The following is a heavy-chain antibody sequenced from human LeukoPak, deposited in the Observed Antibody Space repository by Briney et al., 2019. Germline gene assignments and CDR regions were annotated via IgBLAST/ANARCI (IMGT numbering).Heavy chain of an antibody. CDR1: GGCISGYY. CDR3: ARHMVRGVISSFDY. Sequence: PSETLSLTCTVSGGCISGYYWSWIRQPPGKGLEWIGYIYYSGSTNYNPSLKSRVTISVDTSKNQFSLKLSSVTAADTAVYYCARHMVRGVISSFDYWGQGTLVTVSS. D-gene: IGHD3-10*01. J-gene: IGHJ4*02. V-gene: IGHV4-59*01. CDR2: IYYSGST.